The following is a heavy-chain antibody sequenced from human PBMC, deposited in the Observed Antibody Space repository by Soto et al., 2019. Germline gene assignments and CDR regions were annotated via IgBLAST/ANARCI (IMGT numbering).Heavy chain of an antibody. Sequence: GGSLRLSCAASGFTFDDYGMDWVRQAPGKGLEWVSGINGNGGSIGYADSVKGRFTISRDNAKNSLYLQMNSLRAEDTALYHCAKNWNLDYYYYMDVWGKGTTVTVSS. CDR3: AKNWNLDYYYYMDV. V-gene: IGHV3-20*01. CDR2: INGNGGSI. CDR1: GFTFDDYG. D-gene: IGHD1-7*01. J-gene: IGHJ6*03.